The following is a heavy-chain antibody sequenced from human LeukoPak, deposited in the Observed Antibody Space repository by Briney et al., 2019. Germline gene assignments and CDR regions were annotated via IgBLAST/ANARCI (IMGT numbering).Heavy chain of an antibody. CDR1: GFTFSSYW. CDR2: SNGDGSST. CDR3: ARAGYCSGGNCYSSYYDY. J-gene: IGHJ4*02. D-gene: IGHD2-15*01. V-gene: IGHV3-74*01. Sequence: GGSLRLSCAASGFTFSSYWMHWVRQAPGKGLLWVSRSNGDGSSTAYADSVKGRFTISRDSAKNTLYLQMNSLRAEDAALYYCARAGYCSGGNCYSSYYDYWGQGTLVTVSS.